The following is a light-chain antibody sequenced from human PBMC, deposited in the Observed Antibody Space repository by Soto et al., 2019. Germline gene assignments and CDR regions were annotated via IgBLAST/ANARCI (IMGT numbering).Light chain of an antibody. CDR3: LQYVSSPWT. J-gene: IGKJ1*01. V-gene: IGKV3-20*01. Sequence: EIVLTQSAATLSLSPGERATLSCRASQTVGGRYLAWFQQKPGQTPRLLIYGASTRAAGVPDRFSGSGSGTDFSLTINILEPEDFAVYYCLQYVSSPWTFGQGTKVEV. CDR1: QTVGGRY. CDR2: GAS.